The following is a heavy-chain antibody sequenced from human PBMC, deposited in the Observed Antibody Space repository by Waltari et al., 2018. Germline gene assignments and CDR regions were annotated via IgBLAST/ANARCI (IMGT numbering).Heavy chain of an antibody. CDR3: AIGWGGGSSQFLVD. Sequence: QVQLQESGPGLVKPSETLSLTCTVSGGSVSSGSYYWSWIRQPPGKGLEWIGYIYYSGSTNYTPSLKSRVTISVDTSKNQFSLKLSSVTAADTAVYYCAIGWGGGSSQFLVDWGQGTLVTVSS. CDR1: GGSVSSGSYY. D-gene: IGHD2-15*01. V-gene: IGHV4-61*01. J-gene: IGHJ4*02. CDR2: IYYSGST.